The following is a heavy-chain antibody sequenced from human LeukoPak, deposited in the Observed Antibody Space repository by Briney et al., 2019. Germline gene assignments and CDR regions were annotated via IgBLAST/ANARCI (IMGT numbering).Heavy chain of an antibody. Sequence: GGSLRLSCAASGFTFSSYWMSWVRQAPGKGLEWVSSISSSSSYIYYADSVKGRFTISRDNAKNSLYLQMNSLRAEDTAVYYCARDLKGVVPAAKAIDYWGQGTLVTVSS. J-gene: IGHJ4*02. CDR1: GFTFSSYW. D-gene: IGHD2-2*01. CDR2: ISSSSSYI. V-gene: IGHV3-21*01. CDR3: ARDLKGVVPAAKAIDY.